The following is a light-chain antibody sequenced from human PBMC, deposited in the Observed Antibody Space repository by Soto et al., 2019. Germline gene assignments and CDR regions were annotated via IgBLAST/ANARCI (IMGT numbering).Light chain of an antibody. Sequence: QSALTQPASVSGSPGQSISISCTETSSDVGSYNFVSWYQQHPGKAPKLMIFEDNKRPSGVSNRFSGSKSGNTASLTISGLQTEDEADYYCSSYAGSSTSVLFGGGTKVTVL. CDR1: SSDVGSYNF. V-gene: IGLV2-23*01. J-gene: IGLJ2*01. CDR3: SSYAGSSTSVL. CDR2: EDN.